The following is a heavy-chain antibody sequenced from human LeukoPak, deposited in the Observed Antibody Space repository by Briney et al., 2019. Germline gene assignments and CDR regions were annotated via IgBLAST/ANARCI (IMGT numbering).Heavy chain of an antibody. Sequence: GSSVKVSCKASGGTFSSYAISWVRQAPGQGLEWMGGIIPNSGGTNYAQKFQGRVTMTRDTSISTAYMELSRLRSDDTAVYYCARGDDSGSYDYWGQGTLVTVSS. J-gene: IGHJ4*02. D-gene: IGHD1-26*01. CDR1: GGTFSSYA. CDR3: ARGDDSGSYDY. V-gene: IGHV1-2*02. CDR2: IIPNSGGT.